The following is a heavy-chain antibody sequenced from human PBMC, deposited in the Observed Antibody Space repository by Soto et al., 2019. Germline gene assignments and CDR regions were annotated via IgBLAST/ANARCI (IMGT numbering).Heavy chain of an antibody. CDR2: VTTDKGKT. CDR1: GYTFTNFG. Sequence: QVQLVQSGPEVKKPGASVKVSCKTSGYTFTNFGISWVRQAPGQGLEWMGWVTTDKGKTTYAQKFQGRVTMTTDTSPSTAYMDLSSLRSDDTAVYYCDPRSPSFDYWCQRTLVTVSS. CDR3: DPRSPSFDY. V-gene: IGHV1-18*01. J-gene: IGHJ4*02.